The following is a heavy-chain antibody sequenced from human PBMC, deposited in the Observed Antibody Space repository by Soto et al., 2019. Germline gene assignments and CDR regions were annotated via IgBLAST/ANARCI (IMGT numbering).Heavy chain of an antibody. D-gene: IGHD2-8*02. CDR1: GYTFTSYG. CDR2: ISAYNGNT. J-gene: IGHJ4*02. Sequence: GASVKGSCKASGYTFTSYGISWVRRAPGQGLEWMGWISAYNGNTNYAQKLPGRVTMTTDTSTSTAYIELRSLRSADTARYYCAKFSASRPGVVLGPLEYWGQGTLVTVSS. V-gene: IGHV1-18*01. CDR3: AKFSASRPGVVLGPLEY.